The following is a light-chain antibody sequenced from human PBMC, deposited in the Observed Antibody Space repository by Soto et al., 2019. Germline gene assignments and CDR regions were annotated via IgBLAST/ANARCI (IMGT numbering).Light chain of an antibody. V-gene: IGKV2-28*01. J-gene: IGKJ2*01. CDR2: LGS. Sequence: DIVMTQSPLSLPVTPGGPASISCGSSRSLLHSDGYNYLDWYLQKPGQSPHLLIYLGSNRASGVPDRFSGSGSGTDFTLKISRVEAEDVGVYYCMQALQTPRTFGQGTKLDIK. CDR1: RSLLHSDGYNY. CDR3: MQALQTPRT.